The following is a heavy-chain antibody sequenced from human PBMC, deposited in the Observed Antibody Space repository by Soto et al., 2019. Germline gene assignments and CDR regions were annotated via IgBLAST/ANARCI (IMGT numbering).Heavy chain of an antibody. D-gene: IGHD3-10*01. V-gene: IGHV3-23*01. CDR1: GFSFGSYA. J-gene: IGHJ6*02. CDR2: ISGSGRAT. Sequence: GGSLRLSCAASGFSFGSYAMSWVRQAPGKGLEWVSTISGSGRATYYPGSVKGRFTISRENAKNSLYLQMNSLRAEDTAVYYCARVGRITMVRGVNHYYYGMDVWGQGTTVTVSS. CDR3: ARVGRITMVRGVNHYYYGMDV.